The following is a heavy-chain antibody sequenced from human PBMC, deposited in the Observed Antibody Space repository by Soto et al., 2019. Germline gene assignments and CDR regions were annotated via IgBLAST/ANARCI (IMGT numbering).Heavy chain of an antibody. V-gene: IGHV4-30-2*01. Sequence: TSDTLSLTCAVSGGSLSSGGYSWSWIRQPPGKGLEWIGYIYHSGSTYYNPSLKSRVTISVDRSKNQFSLKLSSVTAADTAVYYCARSYYDSSGYYEHDAFDIWGQGTMVTVSS. CDR3: ARSYYDSSGYYEHDAFDI. J-gene: IGHJ3*02. CDR1: GGSLSSGGYS. D-gene: IGHD3-22*01. CDR2: IYHSGST.